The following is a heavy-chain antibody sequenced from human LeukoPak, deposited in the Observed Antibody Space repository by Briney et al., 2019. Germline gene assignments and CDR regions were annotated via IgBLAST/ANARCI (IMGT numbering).Heavy chain of an antibody. CDR3: AKGGSYCDY. D-gene: IGHD1-26*01. Sequence: PGGSLRLSCAASGFSFSTYTMNWVRQAPGKGLEWVAVISYDGSNKYYADSVKGRFTISRDNSKNTLYLQMNSLRAEDTAVYYCAKGGSYCDYWGQGTLVTVSS. CDR2: ISYDGSNK. V-gene: IGHV3-30*18. CDR1: GFSFSTYT. J-gene: IGHJ4*02.